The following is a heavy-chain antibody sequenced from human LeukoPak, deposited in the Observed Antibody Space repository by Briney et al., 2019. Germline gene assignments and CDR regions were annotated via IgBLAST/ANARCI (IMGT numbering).Heavy chain of an antibody. CDR1: GFTFSSYS. CDR3: AKAVGSSGYSSRDVSDI. J-gene: IGHJ3*02. CDR2: ISGFGSGT. D-gene: IGHD3-22*01. V-gene: IGHV3-23*01. Sequence: GGSLRLSYAPSGFTFSSYSMRWVRQAATKDLEWVAFISGFGSGTYYADSVTGPFTISRDNSKNPVYMQINRLRAEETDIYYCAKAVGSSGYSSRDVSDIWGQGTMVTVSS.